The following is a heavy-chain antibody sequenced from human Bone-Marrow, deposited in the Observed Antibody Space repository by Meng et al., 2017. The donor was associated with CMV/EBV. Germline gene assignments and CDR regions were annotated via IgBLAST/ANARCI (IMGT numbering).Heavy chain of an antibody. CDR3: ARGGYSSSWYLPIIDY. V-gene: IGHV1-2*02. Sequence: ASVKVSCKASGYTVTGYYMHWVRQAPGQGLEWMGWINPNSGGTNYAQKFQGRVTMTRDTSISTAYMELSRMRSDDTAVYYCARGGYSSSWYLPIIDYWGQGTLVTVSS. D-gene: IGHD6-13*01. J-gene: IGHJ4*02. CDR1: GYTVTGYY. CDR2: INPNSGGT.